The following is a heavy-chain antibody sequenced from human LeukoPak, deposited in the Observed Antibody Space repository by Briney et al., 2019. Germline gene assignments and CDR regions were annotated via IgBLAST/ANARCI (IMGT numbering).Heavy chain of an antibody. Sequence: GGSLRLSCAASGFTFSSTSMSWVRQAPGKGLEWVAVTVGGGDGTYYADSVKGRFTISRDNAKNTLYLQMNSLRAEDTAVYYCARDLTSSWHAYYYYGMDVWGQGTTVTVSS. D-gene: IGHD6-13*01. CDR3: ARDLTSSWHAYYYYGMDV. V-gene: IGHV3-23*01. CDR1: GFTFSSTS. CDR2: TVGGGDGT. J-gene: IGHJ6*02.